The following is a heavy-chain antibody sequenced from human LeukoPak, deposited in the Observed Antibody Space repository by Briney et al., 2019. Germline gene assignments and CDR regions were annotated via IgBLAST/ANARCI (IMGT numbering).Heavy chain of an antibody. J-gene: IGHJ4*02. CDR2: IKSKSDGGTT. CDR1: GFTVSSNY. V-gene: IGHV3-15*01. Sequence: PGGSLRLSCAASGFTVSSNYMSWVRQAPGKGLEWVGRIKSKSDGGTTDYAAPVKGTFTISRDDSRNTLYLQMNSLKTEDTAMYFCWYFGSGIPYWGQGTLVTVSS. CDR3: WYFGSGIPY. D-gene: IGHD3-10*01.